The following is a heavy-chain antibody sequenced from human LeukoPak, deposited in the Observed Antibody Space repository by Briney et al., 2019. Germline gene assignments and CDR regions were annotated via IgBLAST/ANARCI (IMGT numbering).Heavy chain of an antibody. CDR3: ARGGGGNGNDAYDI. CDR2: INKDGTNT. J-gene: IGHJ3*02. Sequence: GGSLRLPCAASGFSFRNYWMHWVRQAPGKGLVWVSRINKDGTNTNYADSVKGRFTISRDNAKNTLYLQMNSLRAEDTAVYYCARGGGGNGNDAYDIWGQGTMVTVSS. V-gene: IGHV3-74*01. CDR1: GFSFRNYW. D-gene: IGHD4-23*01.